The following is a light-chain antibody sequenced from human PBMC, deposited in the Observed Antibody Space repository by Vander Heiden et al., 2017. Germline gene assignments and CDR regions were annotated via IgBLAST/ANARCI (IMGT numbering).Light chain of an antibody. CDR3: EQHSTKT. V-gene: IGKV4-1*01. J-gene: IGKJ1*01. CDR1: PSVLSSFNSKNH. CDR2: WAS. Sequence: DIVLTQSPDSLAVSLGERATSNCKSSPSVLSSFNSKNHLAWFRQKPRQPPELLIYWASTRESGVPDRFSGSGSGTDFTLTISNMQAEDVAVYYCEQHSTKTFGQGTKVEIK.